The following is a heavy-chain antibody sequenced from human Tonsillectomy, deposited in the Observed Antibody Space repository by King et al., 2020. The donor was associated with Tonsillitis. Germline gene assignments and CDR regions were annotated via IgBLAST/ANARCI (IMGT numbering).Heavy chain of an antibody. CDR3: ARVNRTSWGSHNYGMDV. CDR1: GFTFTTYW. J-gene: IGHJ6*02. D-gene: IGHD2-8*01. V-gene: IGHV3-7*04. Sequence: VQLVEFGGGLVQPGGSLRLSCAASGFTFTTYWMTWVRQAPGKGLEWVANVDHDGSQKYYVDSVKGRFTISRDNARNSLNLQMDSLRVEDTAVYFCARVNRTSWGSHNYGMDVWGQGTTVTVSS. CDR2: VDHDGSQK.